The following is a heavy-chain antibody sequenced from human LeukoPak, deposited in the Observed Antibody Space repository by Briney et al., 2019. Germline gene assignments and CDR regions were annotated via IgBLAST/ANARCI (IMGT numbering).Heavy chain of an antibody. J-gene: IGHJ4*02. CDR3: ARDRGITVAGTQKFDY. V-gene: IGHV1-8*01. CDR2: VNPNTGNT. Sequence: ASVKVSCKASGYTFTSYDINWVRQATGQGLEWMGWVNPNTGNTGYAQKFQGRVTMTRNTSISTAYMELSSLRSEDTAVYYCARDRGITVAGTQKFDYWGQGTLVTVSS. D-gene: IGHD6-19*01. CDR1: GYTFTSYD.